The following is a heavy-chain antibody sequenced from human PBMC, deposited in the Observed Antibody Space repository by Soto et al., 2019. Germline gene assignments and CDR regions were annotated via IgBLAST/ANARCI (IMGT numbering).Heavy chain of an antibody. CDR3: ARGFGCSGGSCYSVLLDY. V-gene: IGHV1-69*13. CDR2: IIPIFGTA. J-gene: IGHJ4*02. D-gene: IGHD2-15*01. Sequence: SVKVSCKASGGTFSSYAISWVRQAPGQGLEWMGGIIPIFGTANYAQKFQGRVTITADESTSTAYMELSSLRSEDTAVYYCARGFGCSGGSCYSVLLDYWGQGTLVTVSS. CDR1: GGTFSSYA.